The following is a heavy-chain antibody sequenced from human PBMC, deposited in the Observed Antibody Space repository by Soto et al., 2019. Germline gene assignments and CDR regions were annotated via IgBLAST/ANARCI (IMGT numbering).Heavy chain of an antibody. CDR3: ARDSGGSGWITGAFDI. J-gene: IGHJ3*02. CDR1: GGALIIYD. CDR2: IIPIFGTA. V-gene: IGHV1-69*13. Sequence: SVEATWKASGGALIIYDRSRVRQAPGQGLDWMGGIIPIFGTANYAQKFQGRVTITADESTSTAYMELSSLRSEDTAVYYCARDSGGSGWITGAFDIWGQGTMVPVSS. D-gene: IGHD6-19*01.